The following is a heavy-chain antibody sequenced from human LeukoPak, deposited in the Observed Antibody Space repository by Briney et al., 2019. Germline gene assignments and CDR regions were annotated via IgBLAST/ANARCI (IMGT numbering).Heavy chain of an antibody. Sequence: SETLSLTCTVSGGSISSSSYYWGWIRQPPGKGLEWIGSIYYSGSTYYNPSLESRVTISVDTSKNQFSLKLSSVTAADTAVYYCARLMTWRLPGYFDYWGQGTLVTVSS. D-gene: IGHD3-16*01. CDR3: ARLMTWRLPGYFDY. J-gene: IGHJ4*02. V-gene: IGHV4-39*01. CDR1: GGSISSSSYY. CDR2: IYYSGST.